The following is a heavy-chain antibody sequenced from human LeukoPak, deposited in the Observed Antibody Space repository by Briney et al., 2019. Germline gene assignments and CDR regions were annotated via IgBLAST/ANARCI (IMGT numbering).Heavy chain of an antibody. J-gene: IGHJ4*02. Sequence: SETLSLTCAVYGGSFSGYYWSWIRQPPGKGLEWIGEINHSGSTNYNPSLKSRVTISVDTSKNQFSLKLSSVTAADTAVYYCARGGYITVTTSRPFGYWGQGTLVTVSS. V-gene: IGHV4-34*01. D-gene: IGHD4-17*01. CDR1: GGSFSGYY. CDR2: INHSGST. CDR3: ARGGYITVTTSRPFGY.